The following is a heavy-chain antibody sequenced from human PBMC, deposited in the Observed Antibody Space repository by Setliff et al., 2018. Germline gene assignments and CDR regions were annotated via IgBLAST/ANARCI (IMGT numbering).Heavy chain of an antibody. Sequence: PSETLSLTCTVSGGSISSSSYYWGWVRQAPGKGLEWVSAISGSGGSTYYADSVKGRFTISRDNSKNTLYLQMNSLRAEDTAVYYCAKRRGAARGWDYFDYWGQGTLVTVSS. CDR2: ISGSGGST. CDR1: GGSISSSSYY. J-gene: IGHJ4*02. D-gene: IGHD3-10*01. CDR3: AKRRGAARGWDYFDY. V-gene: IGHV3-23*01.